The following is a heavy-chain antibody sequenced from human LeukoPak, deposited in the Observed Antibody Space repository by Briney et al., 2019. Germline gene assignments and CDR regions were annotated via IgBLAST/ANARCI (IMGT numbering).Heavy chain of an antibody. D-gene: IGHD6-13*01. V-gene: IGHV5-51*01. J-gene: IGHJ3*01. Sequence: PGESLKISCKGSGYSFTNYWIGWVRPMPGKGLEWMGIIYPGDSDTRYSPSFQGQVTISADKSISTAYLQWSSLKASDTAIYYCARPRIPGAGTDAFDVWGQGTMVTVSS. CDR2: IYPGDSDT. CDR3: ARPRIPGAGTDAFDV. CDR1: GYSFTNYW.